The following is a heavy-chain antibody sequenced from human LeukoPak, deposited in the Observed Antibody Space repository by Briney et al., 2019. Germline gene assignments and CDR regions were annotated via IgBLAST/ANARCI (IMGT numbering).Heavy chain of an antibody. CDR2: IYTGGST. V-gene: IGHV3-66*04. CDR1: GFTVSSNY. J-gene: IGHJ4*02. D-gene: IGHD2-15*01. Sequence: GGSLRLSCAASGFTVSSNYMSWVRQAPGKGLEWVSVIYTGGSTYYADSVKGRFTISRDNSKNTLYLQMNSLRAEDTAVYYCAKQVDRWFTGGGADYWGQGTLVTVSS. CDR3: AKQVDRWFTGGGADY.